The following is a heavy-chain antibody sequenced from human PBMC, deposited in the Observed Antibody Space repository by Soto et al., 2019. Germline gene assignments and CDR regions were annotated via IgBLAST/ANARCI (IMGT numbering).Heavy chain of an antibody. D-gene: IGHD6-19*01. V-gene: IGHV4-34*01. CDR2: INHSGST. CDR1: GGSFSGYY. CDR3: ARGVAGGYYYYGMDV. J-gene: IGHJ6*02. Sequence: QVQLQQWGAGLLKPSETLSLTCAVYGGSFSGYYWSWIRQPPGKGLEWIGEINHSGSTNYNPSLKSRVTISVDTSKNQFSLKLSSVTAADTAVYYCARGVAGGYYYYGMDVWGQGTTVTVSS.